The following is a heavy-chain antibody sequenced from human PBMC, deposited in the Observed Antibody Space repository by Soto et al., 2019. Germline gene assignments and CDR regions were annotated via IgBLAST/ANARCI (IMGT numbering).Heavy chain of an antibody. V-gene: IGHV1-3*01. D-gene: IGHD6-19*01. CDR1: GYTFTSYA. CDR2: INAGNGNT. Sequence: GASVKVSCKASGYTFTSYAMHWVRQAPGQRLEWMGCINAGNGNTKYSQKFQGRATITRDTSASTAYMELSSLRSEDTAVYYCARRGPVAGTVYNYFDYWGQGTLVTVSS. CDR3: ARRGPVAGTVYNYFDY. J-gene: IGHJ4*02.